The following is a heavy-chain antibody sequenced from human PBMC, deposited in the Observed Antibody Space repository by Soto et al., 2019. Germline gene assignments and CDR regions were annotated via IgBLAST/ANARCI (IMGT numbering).Heavy chain of an antibody. CDR2: ITRTDST. V-gene: IGHV3-23*01. CDR3: AKALVGEVGATDY. J-gene: IGHJ4*02. CDR1: GFTFSNYA. D-gene: IGHD1-26*01. Sequence: GGSLRLSCTASGFTFSNYAMSWVRQAPGKGLEWVSAITRTDSTYYADSVKGRFTISRDNSRNTLYLQMNSLGAEDAALYYCAKALVGEVGATDYWGQGTLVTVSS.